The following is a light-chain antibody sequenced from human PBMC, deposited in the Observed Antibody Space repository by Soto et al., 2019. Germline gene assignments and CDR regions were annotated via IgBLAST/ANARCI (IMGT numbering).Light chain of an antibody. Sequence: QSVLTQPASVSGSPGQSITISCTGTSSDVGSYNLVSWYQQHPGKAPKLMIYEGSKRPSGVSNRFSGSKSGNTASLTISGLQAEDEADYYCCSYAGSSTFVYVFITGTKVTVL. J-gene: IGLJ1*01. CDR2: EGS. CDR3: CSYAGSSTFVYV. V-gene: IGLV2-23*03. CDR1: SSDVGSYNL.